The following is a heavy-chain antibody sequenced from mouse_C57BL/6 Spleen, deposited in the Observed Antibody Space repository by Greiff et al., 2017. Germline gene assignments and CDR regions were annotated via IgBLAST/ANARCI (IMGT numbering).Heavy chain of an antibody. Sequence: VQLVESGPGLVQPSQSLSITCTVSGFSLTSYGVHWVRQSPGKGLEWLGVIWSGGSTDYNAAFISRLSISKDNSKSQVFFKMNSLQADDTAIYYCARNEGGYLAWFAYWGQGTLVTVSA. CDR1: GFSLTSYG. D-gene: IGHD2-2*01. CDR2: IWSGGST. J-gene: IGHJ3*01. V-gene: IGHV2-2*01. CDR3: ARNEGGYLAWFAY.